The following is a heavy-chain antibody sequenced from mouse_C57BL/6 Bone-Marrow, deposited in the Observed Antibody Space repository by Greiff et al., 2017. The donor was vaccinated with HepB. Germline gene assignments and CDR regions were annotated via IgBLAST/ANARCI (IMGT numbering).Heavy chain of an antibody. CDR3: ARRDYGYYAMDY. V-gene: IGHV5-12*01. CDR1: GFTFSDYY. Sequence: EVKVVESGGGLVQPGGSLKLSCAASGFTFSDYYMYWVRQTPEKRLEWVAYISNGGGSTYYPDTVKGRFTISRGNAKNTLYLQMSRLKSEDTAMYYCARRDYGYYAMDYWGQGTSVTVSS. CDR2: ISNGGGST. D-gene: IGHD1-1*01. J-gene: IGHJ4*01.